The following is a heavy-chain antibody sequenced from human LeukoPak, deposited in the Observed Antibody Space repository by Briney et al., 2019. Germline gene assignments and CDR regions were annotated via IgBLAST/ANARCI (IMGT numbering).Heavy chain of an antibody. J-gene: IGHJ4*02. V-gene: IGHV1-2*02. CDR1: GYTFTGYY. D-gene: IGHD3-10*01. CDR2: INPNSGGT. Sequence: ASVKVSCKASGYTFTGYYMHWVRQAPGQGLEWMGWINPNSGGTNYAQKFQGRVTMTRDTSISTAYMELSRLRSDDTAVYYCARGVVGMVRGVRVDYWGQGTLVTVSS. CDR3: ARGVVGMVRGVRVDY.